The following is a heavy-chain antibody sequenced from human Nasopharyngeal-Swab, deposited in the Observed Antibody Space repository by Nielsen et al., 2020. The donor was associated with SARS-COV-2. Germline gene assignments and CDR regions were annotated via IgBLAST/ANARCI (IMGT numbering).Heavy chain of an antibody. J-gene: IGHJ6*02. Sequence: ASVKVSCKVSGYTLTELSMHWVRQAPGKGLEWMGGFGPEDGETIYAQKFQGRVTMTEDTSTDTAYMELSSLRSEDTAVYYCATYDYGDSYAYYYGMDVWGQGTTVTVSS. CDR2: FGPEDGET. CDR3: ATYDYGDSYAYYYGMDV. V-gene: IGHV1-24*01. CDR1: GYTLTELS. D-gene: IGHD4-17*01.